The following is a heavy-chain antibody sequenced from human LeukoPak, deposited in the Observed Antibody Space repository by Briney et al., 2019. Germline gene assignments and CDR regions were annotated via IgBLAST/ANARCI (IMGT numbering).Heavy chain of an antibody. CDR1: GFTFSSYE. CDR2: ISSSGSNT. D-gene: IGHD2-2*01. V-gene: IGHV3-48*03. Sequence: GGSLRLSCAASGFTFSSYEMNWVRQAPGKGREWVSYISSSGSNTYYADSVKGRFTISRDNAKNSLYLQMNSLRAEDTAVYYCAKARGIVVVPAAPTLPGLDYWGQGTLVTVSS. J-gene: IGHJ4*02. CDR3: AKARGIVVVPAAPTLPGLDY.